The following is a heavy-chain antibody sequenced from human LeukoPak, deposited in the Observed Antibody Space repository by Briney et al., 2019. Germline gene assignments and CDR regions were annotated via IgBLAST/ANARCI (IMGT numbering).Heavy chain of an antibody. J-gene: IGHJ4*02. D-gene: IGHD3-16*01. Sequence: SETLSLTCAVSGYSISSGYYWGWIRQPPGKGLERIGSIYHSGSTYYNPSLKSRVTISVDTSKNQFSLKLSSVTAADTAVYYCARDPDGGPDYWGQGTLVTVSS. CDR3: ARDPDGGPDY. CDR2: IYHSGST. CDR1: GYSISSGYY. V-gene: IGHV4-38-2*02.